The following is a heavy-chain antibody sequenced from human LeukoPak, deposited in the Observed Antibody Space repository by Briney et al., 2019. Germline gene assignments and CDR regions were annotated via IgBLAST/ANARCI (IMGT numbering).Heavy chain of an antibody. CDR1: GFTLSSYS. J-gene: IGHJ4*02. V-gene: IGHV3-48*04. CDR2: ISSSSSTI. Sequence: GGSLRLSCAASGFTLSSYSMNWVRQAPGKGLEWVSYISSSSSTIYYADSVKGRFTISRDNAKNSLYLQMNSLRAEDTAVYYCARLYSGSYYGFDYWGQGTLVTVSS. CDR3: ARLYSGSYYGFDY. D-gene: IGHD1-26*01.